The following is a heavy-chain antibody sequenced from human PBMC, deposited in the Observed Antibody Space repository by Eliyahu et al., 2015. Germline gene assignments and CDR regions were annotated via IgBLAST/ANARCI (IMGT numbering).Heavy chain of an antibody. V-gene: IGHV2-26*01. D-gene: IGHD3-16*02. CDR2: IFSNDEK. Sequence: QVTLKESGPVLVKPTETLTLTCTVSGFSLSNARMGVSWIRQPPGKALEWLAHIFSNDEKSYSTSLKSRLTISKDTSKSQVVLTMTNMDPVDTATYYCARSLGRVWGSYRAFDYWGQGTLVTVSS. CDR3: ARSLGRVWGSYRAFDY. J-gene: IGHJ4*02. CDR1: GFSLSNARMG.